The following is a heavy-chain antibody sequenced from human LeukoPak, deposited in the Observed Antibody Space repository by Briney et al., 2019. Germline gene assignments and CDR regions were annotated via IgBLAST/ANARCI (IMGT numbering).Heavy chain of an antibody. CDR2: ISYDGNNK. CDR1: GFTFSTYA. Sequence: PGGSLRLSCAASGFTFSTYAMDWVRQAPGKGLEWVAVISYDGNNKYYADSAKGRFTISRDNSKNTLYLQMNSLRAEDTAVYYCARDLHYYGSGGVDYWGQGTLVTVSS. D-gene: IGHD3-10*01. J-gene: IGHJ4*02. V-gene: IGHV3-30-3*01. CDR3: ARDLHYYGSGGVDY.